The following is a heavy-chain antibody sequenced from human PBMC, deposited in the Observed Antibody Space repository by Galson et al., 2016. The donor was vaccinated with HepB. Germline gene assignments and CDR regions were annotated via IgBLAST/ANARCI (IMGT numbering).Heavy chain of an antibody. Sequence: SLRLSCAASGFTFSDYYMNWIRQAPGKGLEWISYISDSGTTKYYADSVRGRFTISRDNAKNSLYLQMNSLTAEDTAMYYCARDGGRGYAMDVWGQGTTVTVSS. CDR2: ISDSGTTK. J-gene: IGHJ6*02. CDR1: GFTFSDYY. V-gene: IGHV3-11*04. CDR3: ARDGGRGYAMDV. D-gene: IGHD3-10*01.